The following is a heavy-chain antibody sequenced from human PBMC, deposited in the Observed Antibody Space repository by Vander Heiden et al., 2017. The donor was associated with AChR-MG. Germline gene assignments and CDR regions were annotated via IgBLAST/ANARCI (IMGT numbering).Heavy chain of an antibody. J-gene: IGHJ5*02. CDR1: GFTFSSYA. V-gene: IGHV3-23*01. D-gene: IGHD3-10*01. CDR2: ISGSGGST. Sequence: EVQLLESGGGLVQPGGSLRLSWAASGFTFSSYALSWVRQAPGKGLEWVSAISGSGGSTYYADSVKGRFTISRDNSKNTLYLQMNSLRAEDTAVCYCAQGISFDPWGQGTLVTVSS. CDR3: AQGISFDP.